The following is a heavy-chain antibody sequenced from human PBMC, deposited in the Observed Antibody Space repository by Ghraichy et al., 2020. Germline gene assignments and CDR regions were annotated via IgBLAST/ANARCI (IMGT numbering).Heavy chain of an antibody. D-gene: IGHD2-15*01. V-gene: IGHV4-59*08. CDR2: IYYSGST. Sequence: SQTLSLTCTVSGGSISSYYWSWIRQPPGKGLEWIGYIYYSGSTNYNPSLKSRVTILVDTSKNQFSLKLSSVTAADTAVYYCARAHRGWYFDYWGQGTLVTVSS. CDR3: ARAHRGWYFDY. CDR1: GGSISSYY. J-gene: IGHJ4*02.